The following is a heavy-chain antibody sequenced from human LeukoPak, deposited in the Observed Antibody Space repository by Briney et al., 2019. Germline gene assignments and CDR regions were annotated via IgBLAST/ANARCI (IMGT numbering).Heavy chain of an antibody. CDR1: RFTFSSYA. J-gene: IGHJ6*03. V-gene: IGHV3-23*01. CDR2: ITGSGGST. CDR3: AKGPGPGYFYYYMDV. Sequence: GGSLRLSCAASRFTFSSYAMSWVRQAAGKGLEWISAITGSGGSTYYADSLKGRFIISRDNSKNALYLQMNSLRAEDTAVYYCAKGPGPGYFYYYMDVWGKGTTVTVSS.